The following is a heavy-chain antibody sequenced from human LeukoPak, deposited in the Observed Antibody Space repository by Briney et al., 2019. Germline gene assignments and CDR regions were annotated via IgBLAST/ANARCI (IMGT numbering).Heavy chain of an antibody. CDR2: ISRSGSNI. CDR3: ARGVRGYSYGARFDY. D-gene: IGHD5-18*01. Sequence: GGSLRLSCAASGFTFSDYNMSWIRQAPGKGLEWVSHISRSGSNIYYADSVKGRFTITRDNAKNSLYLQINGLRAEDTAVYYCARGVRGYSYGARFDYWGQGTLVAVSS. J-gene: IGHJ4*02. V-gene: IGHV3-11*01. CDR1: GFTFSDYN.